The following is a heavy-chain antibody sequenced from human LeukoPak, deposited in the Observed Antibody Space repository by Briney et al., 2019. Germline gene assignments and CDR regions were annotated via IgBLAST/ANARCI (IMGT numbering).Heavy chain of an antibody. V-gene: IGHV4-39*01. Sequence: SETLSLTCTVSGGSISSSSYYWGWIRQPPGKGLEWIGSIYYSGSTYYSPSLKSRVTISVDTSKNQFSLKLSSVTAADTAVYYCARKYYDFWRGYDLDVGDYWGQGTLVTVSS. CDR1: GGSISSSSYY. CDR3: ARKYYDFWRGYDLDVGDY. CDR2: IYYSGST. D-gene: IGHD3-3*01. J-gene: IGHJ4*02.